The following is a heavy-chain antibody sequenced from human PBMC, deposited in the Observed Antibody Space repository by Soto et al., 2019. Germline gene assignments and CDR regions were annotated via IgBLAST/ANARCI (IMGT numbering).Heavy chain of an antibody. Sequence: GGSLRLSCAASGFTFSSYGMHWVRQAPGKGLEWVAVISYDGSNKYYADSVKGRFTISRDNSKNTLYLQMNSLRAEDTAVYYCAKDYGSYYEVADYWGQGTLVTVSS. D-gene: IGHD1-26*01. CDR2: ISYDGSNK. CDR3: AKDYGSYYEVADY. J-gene: IGHJ4*02. CDR1: GFTFSSYG. V-gene: IGHV3-30*18.